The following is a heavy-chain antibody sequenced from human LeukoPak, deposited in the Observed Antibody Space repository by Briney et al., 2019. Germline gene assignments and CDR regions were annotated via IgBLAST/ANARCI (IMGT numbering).Heavy chain of an antibody. V-gene: IGHV3-23*01. D-gene: IGHD3-22*01. J-gene: IGHJ5*02. CDR1: GFTFSSYG. Sequence: GGSLRLSCAASGFTFSSYGMSWVRQAPGKGLEWVSAIRGSGGSTYYADSVKGRFTISRDNSKNTLYLQMNSLRAEDTAVYYCAKDRMSYDSSGYYLNWFDPWGQGTLVTVSS. CDR2: IRGSGGST. CDR3: AKDRMSYDSSGYYLNWFDP.